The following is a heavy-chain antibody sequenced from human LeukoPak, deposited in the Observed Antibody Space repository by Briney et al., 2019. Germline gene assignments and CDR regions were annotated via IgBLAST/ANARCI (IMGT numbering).Heavy chain of an antibody. Sequence: SETLSLTCTVSGGSISSYYWSWIRQPPGKGLEWIGYIYYSGSTNYNPSLKSRVTISVDTSKTQFSLKLSSVTAADTAVYYCARDWHSSSWDPNYYYGMDVWGQGTTVTVSS. CDR2: IYYSGST. V-gene: IGHV4-59*12. J-gene: IGHJ6*02. CDR3: ARDWHSSSWDPNYYYGMDV. D-gene: IGHD6-13*01. CDR1: GGSISSYY.